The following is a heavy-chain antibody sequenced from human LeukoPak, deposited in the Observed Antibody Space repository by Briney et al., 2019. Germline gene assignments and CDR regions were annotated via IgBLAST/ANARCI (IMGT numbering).Heavy chain of an antibody. D-gene: IGHD1-26*01. CDR1: GGTFSSYA. CDR2: IIPIFGTA. CDR3: ARPFPTWEGAFDY. J-gene: IGHJ4*02. Sequence: SVKVSCKASGGTFSSYAISWVRQAPGQGLEWMGGIIPIFGTANYAQKFQGRVTITADKSTSTAYMELSSLRSEDTAVYYCARPFPTWEGAFDYWGQGTLVTVSS. V-gene: IGHV1-69*06.